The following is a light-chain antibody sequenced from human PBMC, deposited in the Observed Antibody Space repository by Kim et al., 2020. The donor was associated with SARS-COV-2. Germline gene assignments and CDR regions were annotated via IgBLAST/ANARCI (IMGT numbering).Light chain of an antibody. V-gene: IGKV3-11*01. CDR2: DAS. CDR1: QSVSSY. Sequence: LCPGERDTLSCRASQSVSSYLAWYQQKPGQAPRLLIYDASNRATGIPARFSGSGSGTDFTLTISSLEPEDFAVYYCQQRSNWPLTFGGGTKVDIK. J-gene: IGKJ4*01. CDR3: QQRSNWPLT.